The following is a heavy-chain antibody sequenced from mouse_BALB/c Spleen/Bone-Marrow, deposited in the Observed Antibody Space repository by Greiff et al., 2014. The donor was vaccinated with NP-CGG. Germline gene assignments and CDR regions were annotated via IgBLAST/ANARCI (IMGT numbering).Heavy chain of an antibody. CDR3: TQLGRFAY. V-gene: IGHV1S81*02. CDR2: INPSYGGT. J-gene: IGHJ3*01. CDR1: GYTFTNYY. D-gene: IGHD4-1*02. Sequence: VQLQQSGAELVKPGASVKLSCKASGYTFTNYYMYWVKQRPGQGLEWIGEINPSYGGTNFNEKFKSTATLTVDKSSSTVYMQLSSLTSEDSAAYYCTQLGRFAYWGQGTLVTVSA.